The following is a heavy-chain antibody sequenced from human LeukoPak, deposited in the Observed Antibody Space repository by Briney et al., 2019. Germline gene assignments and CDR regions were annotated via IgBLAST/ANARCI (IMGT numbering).Heavy chain of an antibody. D-gene: IGHD6-13*01. V-gene: IGHV4-4*07. J-gene: IGHJ4*02. CDR2: VYTSGTT. CDR1: GGSISSYF. CDR3: ARGGSSWQSFDY. Sequence: SETLSLTCTVSGGSISSYFWSWIRQPPGKGLEWIGRVYTSGTTNSNPSLKSRVTMSLDTSKNQFSLKLSSVTAADTAVYYCARGGSSWQSFDYWGQGTLVTVSS.